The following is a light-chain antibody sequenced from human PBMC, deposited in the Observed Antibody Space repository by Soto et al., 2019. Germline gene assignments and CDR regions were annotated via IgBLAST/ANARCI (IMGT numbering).Light chain of an antibody. CDR3: QQYGSSPRT. Sequence: EIVMTQSPATLSVSPGERATLSCRASQSVSINLAWYQQKPGQVPRLLIYGAASRATGIPDRFSGSGSGTDFTLTISRLEPEDFAAYYCQQYGSSPRTFGGGTKVDIK. V-gene: IGKV3-20*01. J-gene: IGKJ4*01. CDR1: QSVSIN. CDR2: GAA.